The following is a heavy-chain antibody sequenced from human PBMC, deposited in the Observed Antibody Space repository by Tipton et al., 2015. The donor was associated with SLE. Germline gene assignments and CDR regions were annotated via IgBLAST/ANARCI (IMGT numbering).Heavy chain of an antibody. CDR3: ARHDYDDNGYYMHYFDY. J-gene: IGHJ4*02. CDR2: ISHSGNT. V-gene: IGHV4-38-2*01. Sequence: GLVKPSETLSLTCAVSGYSIISGHYWGWIRQPPGKGLEWIGSISHSGNTYYNPSLQSRVSLSIDTSKNRFFLRLNSVTAADTAVYYCARHDYDDNGYYMHYFDYWGQGTLVTVSS. CDR1: GYSIISGHY. D-gene: IGHD3-22*01.